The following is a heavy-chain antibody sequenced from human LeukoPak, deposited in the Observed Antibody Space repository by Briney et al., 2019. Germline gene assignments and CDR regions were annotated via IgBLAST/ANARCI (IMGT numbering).Heavy chain of an antibody. V-gene: IGHV4-39*01. D-gene: IGHD4-17*01. Sequence: SETLSLTCTVSGGSISSSSYYWGWIRQPPGKGLEWIGSIYYSGSTYYNPSLKSRVTISVDTSKNQFSLKLSSVTAADTAVYYCAAEVGETGVDQPMTTVTTGNMDFWGKGTTVTISS. CDR3: AAEVGETGVDQPMTTVTTGNMDF. J-gene: IGHJ6*03. CDR2: IYYSGST. CDR1: GGSISSSSYY.